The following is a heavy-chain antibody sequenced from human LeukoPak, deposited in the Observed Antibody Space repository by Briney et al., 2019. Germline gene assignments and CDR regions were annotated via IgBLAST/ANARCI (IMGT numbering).Heavy chain of an antibody. Sequence: PGGSLRLSCAASGFTFSGYYWSWIRQPPGKGLEWIGEINHSGSTNYNPSLKSRVTISVDTSKNQFSLKLSSVTAADTAVYYCARGGRIAAAGTGYFDYWGQGTLVTVSS. CDR3: ARGGRIAAAGTGYFDY. V-gene: IGHV4-34*01. D-gene: IGHD6-13*01. CDR2: INHSGST. CDR1: GFTFSGYY. J-gene: IGHJ4*02.